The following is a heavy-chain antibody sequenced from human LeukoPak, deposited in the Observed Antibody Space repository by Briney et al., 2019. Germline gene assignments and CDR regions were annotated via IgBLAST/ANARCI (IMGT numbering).Heavy chain of an antibody. Sequence: GGSLGLSCAASGFTFTDYYMGWLRQAPGKGLEWVSYISSSSSTIYYADSVKGRFTISRDNAKNSLYLQMNSLRAEDTAVYYCGPASGYSFDYWGQGTLVTVSS. J-gene: IGHJ4*02. CDR2: ISSSSSTI. CDR1: GFTFTDYY. V-gene: IGHV3-11*04. D-gene: IGHD3-22*01. CDR3: GPASGYSFDY.